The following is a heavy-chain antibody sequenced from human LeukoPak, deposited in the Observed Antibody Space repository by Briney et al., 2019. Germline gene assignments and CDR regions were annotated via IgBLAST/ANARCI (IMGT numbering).Heavy chain of an antibody. V-gene: IGHV4-39*07. CDR2: IYHNGNT. Sequence: KSSETLSLTCTVSGGSISSSHYYWGWIRQPPGKGLEWIGSIYHNGNTYFNPSLKTRVTISVDTSKNQFSLDLSSVTAADTAFYYCARVRRDGSVSRDTWGQGILVTVSS. CDR1: GGSISSSHYY. D-gene: IGHD5-24*01. CDR3: ARVRRDGSVSRDT. J-gene: IGHJ5*02.